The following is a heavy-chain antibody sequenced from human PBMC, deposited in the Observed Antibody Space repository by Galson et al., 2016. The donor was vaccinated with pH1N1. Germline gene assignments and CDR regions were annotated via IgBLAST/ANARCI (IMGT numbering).Heavy chain of an antibody. CDR2: INEDGRKI. CDR3: ARSIGNIGAH. Sequence: SLRLSCAASGFSLSSFWMTWVRQAPAKRLEWVANINEDGRKIYYVDSVKGRFTISRDNAKNSLYLQMNSLRAEDTAVYYCARSIGNIGAHWGQGTLVTVSS. CDR1: GFSLSSFW. D-gene: IGHD5-12*01. V-gene: IGHV3-7*01. J-gene: IGHJ4*02.